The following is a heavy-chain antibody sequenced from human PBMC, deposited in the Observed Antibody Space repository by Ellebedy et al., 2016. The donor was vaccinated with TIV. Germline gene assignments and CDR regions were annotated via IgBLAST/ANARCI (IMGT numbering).Heavy chain of an antibody. CDR3: GRELGMGRGAMDV. J-gene: IGHJ6*02. V-gene: IGHV1-18*04. CDR1: GYTFTSYG. D-gene: IGHD7-27*01. CDR2: ISAYNGNT. Sequence: AASVKVSCKASGYTFTSYGISWVRQAPGQRLEWMGWISAYNGNTNYAQKFQGRASMTTDASTNTVHLELMSLNFDDTAVYYCGRELGMGRGAMDVWGQGTTVTVSS.